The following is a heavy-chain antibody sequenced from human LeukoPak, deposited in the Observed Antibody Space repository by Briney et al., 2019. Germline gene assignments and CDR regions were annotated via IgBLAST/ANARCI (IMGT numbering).Heavy chain of an antibody. CDR1: GFTYSSYS. Sequence: GGSLRLSCAASGFTYSSYSMNWVRQAPGKGLEWVSYISSTSRTIYYADSVKGRFTISRDNAKKSLYLQMNSRRAEDTAVYYCARGLDYWGQGTLVTVSS. V-gene: IGHV3-48*01. CDR3: ARGLDY. CDR2: ISSTSRTI. J-gene: IGHJ4*02.